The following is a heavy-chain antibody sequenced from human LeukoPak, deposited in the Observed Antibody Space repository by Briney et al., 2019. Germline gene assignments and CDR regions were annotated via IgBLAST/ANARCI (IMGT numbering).Heavy chain of an antibody. J-gene: IGHJ4*02. V-gene: IGHV3-21*01. CDR3: ARDFFPVVDSTWYEIGY. Sequence: GGSLRLSCAASGFTFSSYSMNWVRQAPGKGLEWVSSISSSSSYIYYADSVKGRFTISRDNAKNSLYLQMNSLRAEDMAVYYCARDFFPVVDSTWYEIGYWGQGTLVTVSS. CDR1: GFTFSSYS. D-gene: IGHD2-21*01. CDR2: ISSSSSYI.